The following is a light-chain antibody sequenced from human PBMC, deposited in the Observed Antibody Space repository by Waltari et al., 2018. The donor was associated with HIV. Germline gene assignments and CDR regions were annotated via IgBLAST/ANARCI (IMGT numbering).Light chain of an antibody. Sequence: DIVMTQSPDSLGGSMGERATINCKSSQSVLHNSNNKNYIAWYQQKPGQPPKLLLYLASTRESGVPDRFSGSGSGTDFTLTISSLQAEDVSVYYCQQYYTTPPTFGQGTKVEI. CDR3: QQYYTTPPT. CDR2: LAS. J-gene: IGKJ1*01. V-gene: IGKV4-1*01. CDR1: QSVLHNSNNKNY.